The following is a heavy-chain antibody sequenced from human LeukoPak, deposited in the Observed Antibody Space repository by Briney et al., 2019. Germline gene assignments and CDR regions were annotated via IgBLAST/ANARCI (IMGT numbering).Heavy chain of an antibody. CDR2: IYYSGST. Sequence: SENLSLTCTVSGGSISSYYWSWIRQPPGKGLEWIGYIYYSGSTNYNPSLKSRVTISVDTSKNQFSLKLSSVTAADTAVYYCARDPMYCGGDCAAGYFDSWGQGTLVTVSS. V-gene: IGHV4-59*01. CDR3: ARDPMYCGGDCAAGYFDS. CDR1: GGSISSYY. D-gene: IGHD2-21*02. J-gene: IGHJ4*02.